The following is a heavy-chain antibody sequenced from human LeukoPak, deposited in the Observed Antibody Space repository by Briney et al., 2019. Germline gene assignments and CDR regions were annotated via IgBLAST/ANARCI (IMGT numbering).Heavy chain of an antibody. Sequence: PGGSLRLSCAASGFTFSTYWMHWVRQAPGKGLVWVSRINTDGSSISYADSVKGRFTISRDNAKNTLYLQMNSLRAEDTAVYYCARDFTPSKYYDSSAYYDYWGQGTLVTVPS. J-gene: IGHJ4*02. V-gene: IGHV3-74*01. D-gene: IGHD3-22*01. CDR1: GFTFSTYW. CDR3: ARDFTPSKYYDSSAYYDY. CDR2: INTDGSSI.